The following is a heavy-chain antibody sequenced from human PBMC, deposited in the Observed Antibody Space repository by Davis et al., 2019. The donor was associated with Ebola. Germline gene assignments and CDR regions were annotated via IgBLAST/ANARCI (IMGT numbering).Heavy chain of an antibody. V-gene: IGHV1-46*01. CDR1: GYTFTSYY. J-gene: IGHJ4*02. CDR2: INPSGGST. D-gene: IGHD6-19*01. CDR3: ARDLKQWLVTGSLVF. Sequence: AASVKVSCKASGYTFTSYYMHWVRQAPGQGLEWMGIINPSGGSTSYAQKFQGRVTMTRDTSTSTVYMELSSLRSEDTAVYYCARDLKQWLVTGSLVFWGQGTLVTVSS.